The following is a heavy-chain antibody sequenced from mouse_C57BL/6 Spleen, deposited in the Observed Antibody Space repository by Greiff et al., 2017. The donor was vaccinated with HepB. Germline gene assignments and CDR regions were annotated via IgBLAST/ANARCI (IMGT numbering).Heavy chain of an antibody. CDR1: GFTFSNYW. J-gene: IGHJ3*01. V-gene: IGHV6-3*01. D-gene: IGHD1-1*01. CDR3: TNYYGSSYWFAY. Sequence: EVQLVESGGGLVQPGGSMKLSCVASGFTFSNYWMNWVRQSPEKGLEWVAQIRFKSDNYATHYAESVKGRFTISRDDSKSSVYLQMNNLRAEDTGIYYCTNYYGSSYWFAYWGQGTLVTVSA. CDR2: IRFKSDNYAT.